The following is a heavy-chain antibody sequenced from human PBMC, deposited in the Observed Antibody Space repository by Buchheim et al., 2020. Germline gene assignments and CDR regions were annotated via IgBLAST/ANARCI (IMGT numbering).Heavy chain of an antibody. CDR3: AKDLAAVAGDNWFDP. Sequence: EVHLLESGGGLVQPGGSLRLSCAASGFTFNSYALSWVRQAPGKGLEWVSGISGSGDSTNYADSVKGRFTISSDNSKNTVYLQMNSLRAEDTAVYYCAKDLAAVAGDNWFDPWGQGTL. CDR1: GFTFNSYA. V-gene: IGHV3-23*01. D-gene: IGHD6-19*01. J-gene: IGHJ5*02. CDR2: ISGSGDST.